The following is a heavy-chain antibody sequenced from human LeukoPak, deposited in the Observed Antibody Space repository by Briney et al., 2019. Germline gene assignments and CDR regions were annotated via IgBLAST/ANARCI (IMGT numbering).Heavy chain of an antibody. J-gene: IGHJ5*02. CDR3: TTDRWYSADH. CDR1: GFPFSSYW. D-gene: IGHD2-15*01. CDR2: IKQDGSKK. V-gene: IGHV3-7*03. Sequence: GGSLRLSCVASGFPFSSYWMTWVRQAPGKGLEWVANIKQDGSKKSYVDSVKGRFTISRDNAKNSLYLQMDSLKVEDTAIYYCTTDRWYSADHWGQGTLVTVSS.